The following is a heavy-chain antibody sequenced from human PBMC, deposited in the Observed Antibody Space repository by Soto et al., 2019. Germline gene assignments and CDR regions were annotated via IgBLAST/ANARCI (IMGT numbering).Heavy chain of an antibody. J-gene: IGHJ4*02. CDR1: GFTFSSYV. D-gene: IGHD3-10*01. CDR2: ISRDGSNE. V-gene: IGHV3-30-3*01. CDR3: ARDDEGGSDCDLGY. Sequence: QVQLVESGGGVVQPGRSLRLSCAASGFTFSSYVIHWVRQTPAKGLEWVAFISRDGSNEYYADSVKGRFTISRDNSKNTLYLEMNSLRTEDTAVYYCARDDEGGSDCDLGYGGQGTLVTVSS.